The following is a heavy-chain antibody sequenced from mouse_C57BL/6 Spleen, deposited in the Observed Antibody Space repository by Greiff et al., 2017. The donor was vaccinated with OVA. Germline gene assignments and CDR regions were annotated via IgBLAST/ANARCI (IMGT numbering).Heavy chain of an antibody. CDR1: GYAFSSSW. CDR2: IYPGDGDT. CDR3: AKGPNYYGSSYNFDY. V-gene: IGHV1-82*01. J-gene: IGHJ2*01. D-gene: IGHD1-1*01. Sequence: QVQLQQSGPELVKPGASVKISCKASGYAFSSSWMNWVKQRPGKGLEWIGRIYPGDGDTNYNGKFKGKATLTADKSSSTAYMQLSSLTSEDSAVYFCAKGPNYYGSSYNFDYWGQGTTLTVSS.